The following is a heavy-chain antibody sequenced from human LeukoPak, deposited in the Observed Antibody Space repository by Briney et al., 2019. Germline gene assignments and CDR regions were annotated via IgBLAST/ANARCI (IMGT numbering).Heavy chain of an antibody. Sequence: GGSLRLSCAASGFTFSSHGMSWVRQAPGKGLEWVSTISGSGDNTYYADSVKGRLTISRDNSKNTLYLQMNSLRAEDTAVYYCAKNTGGSCYSDYHSWGQGTLVTVSS. CDR2: ISGSGDNT. CDR3: AKNTGGSCYSDYHS. D-gene: IGHD2-15*01. V-gene: IGHV3-23*01. J-gene: IGHJ4*02. CDR1: GFTFSSHG.